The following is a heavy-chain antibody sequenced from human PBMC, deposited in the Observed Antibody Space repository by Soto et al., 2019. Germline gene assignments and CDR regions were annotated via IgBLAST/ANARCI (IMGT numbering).Heavy chain of an antibody. J-gene: IGHJ2*01. CDR1: GFTFSGYT. Sequence: QVQLVESGGGVVQPGRSLRLSCAASGFTFSGYTMHWVRQAPGKGLEWVAVISSGGSTKYYADSVKGRFTISRDNSKNTLFLQVNSLRADDTAVYYCAKDGGFDYGFWYFDIWGRGNLVSVSS. V-gene: IGHV3-30-3*01. CDR3: AKDGGFDYGFWYFDI. D-gene: IGHD4-17*01. CDR2: ISSGGSTK.